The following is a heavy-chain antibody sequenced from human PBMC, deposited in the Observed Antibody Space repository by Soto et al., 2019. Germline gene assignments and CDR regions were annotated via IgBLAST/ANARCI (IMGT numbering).Heavy chain of an antibody. J-gene: IGHJ6*02. D-gene: IGHD2-21*02. CDR1: GFTVSNSY. CDR3: ARDMGYVGVTGDYYHYGGDV. Sequence: EVQLVESGGGLVQPGGSLRLSCAASGFTVSNSYMSWVRQAPGKGPEWVSVIYSDGSTYYADSVKGRFTISRDRSKNTLYLQMSNLAAEDTATYYCARDMGYVGVTGDYYHYGGDVWGRGTTVTVSS. V-gene: IGHV3-66*01. CDR2: IYSDGST.